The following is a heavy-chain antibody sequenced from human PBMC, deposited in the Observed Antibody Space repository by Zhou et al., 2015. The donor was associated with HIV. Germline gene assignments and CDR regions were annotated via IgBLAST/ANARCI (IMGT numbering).Heavy chain of an antibody. V-gene: IGHV1-18*01. CDR2: ISAYNGNT. J-gene: IGHJ6*02. Sequence: QVHLVQSGAEVKKPGSSVKVSCKASGDTFSSYGFRWVRQAPGQGLEWMGWISAYNGNTNYAQKLQGRVTMTTDTSTSTAYMELRSLRSDDTAVYYCARDRGSQYYYGSGRSWVNYYYYGMDVWGQGTTVTVSS. CDR3: ARDRGSQYYYGSGRSWVNYYYYGMDV. CDR1: GDTFSSYG. D-gene: IGHD3-10*01.